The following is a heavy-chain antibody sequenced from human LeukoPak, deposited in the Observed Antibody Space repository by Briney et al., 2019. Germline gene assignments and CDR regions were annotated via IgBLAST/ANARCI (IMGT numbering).Heavy chain of an antibody. CDR1: GFTFDDYT. CDR2: ISGDGRRT. V-gene: IGHV3-43*02. D-gene: IGHD6-19*01. CDR3: ARDTQWLVPSFDY. J-gene: IGHJ4*02. Sequence: PGGSLSLSCSASGFTFDDYTMHWVRQAPGKGLEWVSLISGDGRRTYYADSMKGRITISRDNSKNSLYLQMNSLRSEDTAFYYCARDTQWLVPSFDYWGQGALVTVSS.